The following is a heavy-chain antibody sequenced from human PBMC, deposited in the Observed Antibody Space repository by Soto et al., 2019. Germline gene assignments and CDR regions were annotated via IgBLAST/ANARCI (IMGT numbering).Heavy chain of an antibody. CDR3: AKEADISGYHPDY. Sequence: PGGSLRLSCAASGFTFSSYGMSWVRQAPGKGLEWVSVISGSGGSTHYADSVKGRSTISRDNSKNTLYLQVNSLRAEDTAVYYCAKEADISGYHPDYWGQGTQVTVSS. CDR2: ISGSGGST. D-gene: IGHD3-22*01. V-gene: IGHV3-23*01. J-gene: IGHJ4*02. CDR1: GFTFSSYG.